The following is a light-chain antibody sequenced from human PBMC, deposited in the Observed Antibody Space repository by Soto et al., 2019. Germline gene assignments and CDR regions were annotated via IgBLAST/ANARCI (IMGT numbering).Light chain of an antibody. CDR3: QEYNSHSRYT. V-gene: IGKV1-5*03. J-gene: IGKJ2*01. Sequence: DIKMTQSPSTLSASVGDRVIITCRASQSISGWMAWYQQKPGKAPRLLIYKASNLQSGVPSRFSGSGSGTEFTLTINNLQPDDYATYYCQEYNSHSRYTFGQGTRL. CDR1: QSISGW. CDR2: KAS.